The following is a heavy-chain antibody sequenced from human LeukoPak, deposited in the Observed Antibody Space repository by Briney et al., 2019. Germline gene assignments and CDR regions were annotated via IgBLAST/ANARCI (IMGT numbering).Heavy chain of an antibody. D-gene: IGHD4-23*01. CDR3: ARGLRWAFGY. J-gene: IGHJ4*02. CDR2: ISSSGSTI. CDR1: GFTFSDYY. Sequence: PGGPLRLSCAAAGFTFSDYYMSSARQAAGKGLEWVSYISSSGSTIYYADHVKGRFTISRDNTKTYLYLQMNSLRAEDTAVYYCARGLRWAFGYWGQGTLVTVSS. V-gene: IGHV3-11*04.